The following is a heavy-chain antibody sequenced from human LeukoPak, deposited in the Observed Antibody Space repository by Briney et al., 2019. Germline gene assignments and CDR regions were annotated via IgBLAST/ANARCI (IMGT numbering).Heavy chain of an antibody. CDR1: GCTFTGNY. J-gene: IGHJ3*02. CDR3: ARGSLAVAAFDI. V-gene: IGHV1-2*04. Sequence: ASVKVSCKASGCTFTGNYMHWVRQAPGQGLEWMGWINPNSGGTNYAQKFQGWVTMTRDTSISTAYMELSRLRSDDSAVYYCARGSLAVAAFDIWGQGTMVTVSS. D-gene: IGHD5-12*01. CDR2: INPNSGGT.